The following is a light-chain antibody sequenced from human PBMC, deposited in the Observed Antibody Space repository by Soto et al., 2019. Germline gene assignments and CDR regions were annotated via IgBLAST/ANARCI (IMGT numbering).Light chain of an antibody. CDR3: QQYGRSPLT. V-gene: IGKV3-20*01. J-gene: IGKJ4*01. CDR1: QTVSSSY. Sequence: EIVLTQSPGTLSLSPGERATLSCRASQTVSSSYLAWYRQKPGQAPRLLIYVASSRATGIPDSFSGSGSGTDCTLTISRVDSEDFAVYYCQQYGRSPLTFGGGTKVDIK. CDR2: VAS.